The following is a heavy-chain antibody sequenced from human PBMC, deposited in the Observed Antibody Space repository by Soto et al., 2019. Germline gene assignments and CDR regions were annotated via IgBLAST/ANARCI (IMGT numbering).Heavy chain of an antibody. J-gene: IGHJ4*02. CDR3: ARGYPQSGYSSNWVFDY. Sequence: QVQLRESGPGLVKPSQTLSLTCTVSGGSINSGGYYWNWIRQHPGKGLEWIGYMYYSGSTYYNPFLRSRVIISADKSENQFSLKLSSVTAADTAVYCCARGYPQSGYSSNWVFDYWGQGTLVNVS. V-gene: IGHV4-31*03. CDR1: GGSINSGGYY. CDR2: MYYSGST. D-gene: IGHD6-13*01.